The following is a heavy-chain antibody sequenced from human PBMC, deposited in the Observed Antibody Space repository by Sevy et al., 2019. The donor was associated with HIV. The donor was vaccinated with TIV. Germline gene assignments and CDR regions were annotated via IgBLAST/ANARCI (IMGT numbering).Heavy chain of an antibody. D-gene: IGHD3-9*01. CDR3: ARGPGYDILTGYYNY. Sequence: ASVKVSCKASGGTFSSYAISWVRQAPGQGLEWMGGIIPIFGTANYAQKFQGRVTITADESTSTAYMELSSLRSEDTAVYYCARGPGYDILTGYYNYWGQGTLVTVSS. CDR2: IIPIFGTA. V-gene: IGHV1-69*13. CDR1: GGTFSSYA. J-gene: IGHJ4*02.